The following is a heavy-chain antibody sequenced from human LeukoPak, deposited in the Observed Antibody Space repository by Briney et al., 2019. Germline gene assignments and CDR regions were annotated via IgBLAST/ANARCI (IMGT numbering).Heavy chain of an antibody. Sequence: GRSLRLSCAASGFTFSSYAMRWVRQAPGKGLEWVAVISYDGSNKYYADSVKGRFTISRDNSKNTLYLQMNSLRAEDTAVYYCARDGSNYDFWSGYYAPPTLYGMDVWGQGTTVTVSS. J-gene: IGHJ6*02. V-gene: IGHV3-30-3*01. D-gene: IGHD3-3*01. CDR1: GFTFSSYA. CDR3: ARDGSNYDFWSGYYAPPTLYGMDV. CDR2: ISYDGSNK.